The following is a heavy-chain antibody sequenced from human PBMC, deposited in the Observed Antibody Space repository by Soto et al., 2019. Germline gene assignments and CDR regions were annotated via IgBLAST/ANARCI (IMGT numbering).Heavy chain of an antibody. J-gene: IGHJ6*02. CDR1: GFTFSSYS. CDR2: ISSSSSTI. D-gene: IGHD5-18*01. Sequence: PGGSLRLSCAASGFTFSSYSMNWVRQAPGKGLEWVSYISSSSSTIYYADSVKGRFTITRDNAKNSLYLQMNSLRDEDTAAYYCARGWNTWILSGYYYGMDVWGQGTTVTVSS. V-gene: IGHV3-48*02. CDR3: ARGWNTWILSGYYYGMDV.